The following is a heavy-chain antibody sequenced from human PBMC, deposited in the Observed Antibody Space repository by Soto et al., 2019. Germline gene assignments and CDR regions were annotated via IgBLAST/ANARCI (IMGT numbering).Heavy chain of an antibody. Sequence: PGGSLRLSCASSWFTVISKYMIWVRQAPGKGLECVSVIYSGGITYYADSVKGRFTISRDNSKNTPYLQMNSLRAEDTAVYYCAREFDLAARDWGQGTLVTVSS. CDR3: AREFDLAARD. CDR1: WFTVISKY. CDR2: IYSGGIT. V-gene: IGHV3-53*01. J-gene: IGHJ4*02. D-gene: IGHD6-6*01.